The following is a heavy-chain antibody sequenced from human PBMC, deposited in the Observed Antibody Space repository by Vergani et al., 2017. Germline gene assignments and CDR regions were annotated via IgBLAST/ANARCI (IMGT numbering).Heavy chain of an antibody. CDR1: GESISSYY. D-gene: IGHD6-13*01. CDR2: IYYSGST. Sequence: QVKLQESGPGLLKPSQTLSLTCTVSGESISSYYWSWIRQPPGKGLEWIGYIYYSGSTNYNPSFQGRVSMSVATSKNQFSLTLSSVNATDTAVYYCARGSRAAGYSGPDSWGQGTRVTVSS. V-gene: IGHV4-59*08. CDR3: ARGSRAAGYSGPDS. J-gene: IGHJ4*02.